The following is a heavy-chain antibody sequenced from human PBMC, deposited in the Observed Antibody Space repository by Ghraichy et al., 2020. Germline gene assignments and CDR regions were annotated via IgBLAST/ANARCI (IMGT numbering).Heavy chain of an antibody. V-gene: IGHV4-34*01. CDR1: GGSFSAFY. CDR2: ISPSGST. CDR3: AEAGLGY. Sequence: SQTLSLTCAVYGGSFSAFYWSCIRQSPGKGLEWIGEISPSGSTNYNPSLKSRVTISVDTSKSQFSLKLNSVTAADTAVYYCAEAGLGYWGQGTLVTVSS. J-gene: IGHJ4*02.